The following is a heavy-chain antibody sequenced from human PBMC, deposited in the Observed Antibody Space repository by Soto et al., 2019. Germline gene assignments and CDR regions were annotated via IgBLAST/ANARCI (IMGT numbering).Heavy chain of an antibody. CDR1: GYTFTSYG. CDR2: ISAYNGNT. V-gene: IGHV1-18*01. J-gene: IGHJ2*01. CDR3: ARVPPPVVPAAMDYWYFDL. Sequence: ASVKVSCKASGYTFTSYGISWVRQAPGQGLEWMGWISAYNGNTNYAQKLQGRVTMTTDTSTSTAYMELRSLRSDDTAVYYCARVPPPVVPAAMDYWYFDLWGRGTLVTVSS. D-gene: IGHD2-2*01.